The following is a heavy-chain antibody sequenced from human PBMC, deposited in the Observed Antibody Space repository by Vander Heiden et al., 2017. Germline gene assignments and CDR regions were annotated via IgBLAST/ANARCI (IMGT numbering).Heavy chain of an antibody. V-gene: IGHV3-9*01. J-gene: IGHJ5*02. CDR2: ISWNSGVI. CDR3: AKDHYYDSSGMFDP. Sequence: EVQLVASGGGLVQPGRSLRLSCAASGFTFDDYAMHWVRQPPGKGLEWVSGISWNSGVIGYADSVKGRFTISRDNAKNSLYLQMNSLRAEDTALYYCAKDHYYDSSGMFDPWGQGTLVTVSS. CDR1: GFTFDDYA. D-gene: IGHD3-22*01.